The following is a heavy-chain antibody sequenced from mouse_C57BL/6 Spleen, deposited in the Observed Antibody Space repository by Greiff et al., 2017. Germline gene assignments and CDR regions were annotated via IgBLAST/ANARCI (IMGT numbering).Heavy chain of an antibody. J-gene: IGHJ1*03. CDR2: IYPGDGDT. CDR1: GYAFSSSW. Sequence: VQLQQSGPELVKPGASVKISCKASGYAFSSSWMNWVKQRPGKGLEWIGRIYPGDGDTNYNGKFKGKATLTADKSSSTAYMQLSSLTSEDSAVYFCARSSGNYLYWYFDVWGTGTTVTVSS. CDR3: ARSSGNYLYWYFDV. V-gene: IGHV1-82*01. D-gene: IGHD2-1*01.